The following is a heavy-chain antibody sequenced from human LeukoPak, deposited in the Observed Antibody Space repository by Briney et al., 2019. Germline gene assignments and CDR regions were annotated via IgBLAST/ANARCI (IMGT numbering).Heavy chain of an antibody. CDR3: AREGTVTTEANWFDP. J-gene: IGHJ5*02. CDR2: IYYSGST. Sequence: PSETLSLTCSVSGGSISSGDYYWSWIRQPPGKGLEWIGYIYYSGSTYYNPSLKSRVTISVDTSKNQFSLKLSSVTAADTAVYYCAREGTVTTEANWFDPWGQGTLVTVSS. D-gene: IGHD4-17*01. V-gene: IGHV4-30-4*01. CDR1: GGSISSGDYY.